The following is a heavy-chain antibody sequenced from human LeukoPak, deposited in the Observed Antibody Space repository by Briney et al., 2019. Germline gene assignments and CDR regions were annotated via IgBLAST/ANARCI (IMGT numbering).Heavy chain of an antibody. Sequence: SETLSLTCTASGGSISSSSYYWGWIRQPPGKGLEWIGSIYYSGSTYYNPSLKSRVTISVDTSKNQFSLKLSSVTAADTAVYYCARHPGPDILTGYYNRPVFFDYWGQGTLVTVSS. V-gene: IGHV4-39*01. J-gene: IGHJ4*02. D-gene: IGHD3-9*01. CDR2: IYYSGST. CDR3: ARHPGPDILTGYYNRPVFFDY. CDR1: GGSISSSSYY.